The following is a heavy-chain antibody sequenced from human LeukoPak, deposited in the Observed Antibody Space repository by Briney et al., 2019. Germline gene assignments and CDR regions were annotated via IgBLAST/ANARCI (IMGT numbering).Heavy chain of an antibody. CDR2: IYNDGGLP. CDR3: AQGHYVVNSEFLDN. V-gene: IGHV3-33*07. D-gene: IGHD4/OR15-4a*01. CDR1: GFSFSSYG. Sequence: GGSLRLSCAASGFSFSSYGMYWVRQAPGKGLEWVALIYNDGGLPNYLDSVRGRFTISRDNSKNTLYLQMDSLRVEDTAVYYCAQGHYVVNSEFLDNWGQGSLVIVSS. J-gene: IGHJ4*02.